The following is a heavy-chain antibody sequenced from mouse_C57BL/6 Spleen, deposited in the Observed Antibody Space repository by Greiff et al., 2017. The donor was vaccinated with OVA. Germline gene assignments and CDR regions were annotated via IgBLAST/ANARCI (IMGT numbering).Heavy chain of an antibody. CDR2: IYPGDGDT. CDR1: GYAFSSYW. D-gene: IGHD1-1*01. V-gene: IGHV1-80*01. J-gene: IGHJ1*03. CDR3: AIDYGSSVGYFDV. Sequence: QVQLQQSGAELVKPGASVKISCKASGYAFSSYWMNWVKQRPGKGLEWIGQIYPGDGDTNYNGKFKGKATLTADNSSSTAYMQLSSLPSEDSAVYFCAIDYGSSVGYFDVGGTGTTVTVSS.